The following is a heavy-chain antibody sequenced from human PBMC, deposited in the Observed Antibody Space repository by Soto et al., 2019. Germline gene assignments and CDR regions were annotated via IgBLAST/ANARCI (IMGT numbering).Heavy chain of an antibody. V-gene: IGHV4-31*03. J-gene: IGHJ5*01. Sequence: QVQLQESGPGLVKPSQTLSLTCTVSGGSVNSGGYYWSWVRQHPGKGLECIGHIYFSGGTSYTPSLQSRIRIALDTSKIQFSLKVTSVTAADTAVYYCARYVAWGKFDSWGQGTLVAVTS. D-gene: IGHD3-16*01. CDR1: GGSVNSGGYY. CDR3: ARYVAWGKFDS. CDR2: IYFSGGT.